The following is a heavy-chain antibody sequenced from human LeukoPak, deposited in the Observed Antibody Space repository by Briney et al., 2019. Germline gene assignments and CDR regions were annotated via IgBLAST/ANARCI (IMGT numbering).Heavy chain of an antibody. J-gene: IGHJ6*02. Sequence: PGGSLRLSCAASGFTFRSYSMHWVRQAPGKGLEWVSYISSTSSTIYYADSVKGRFTISRDNVKNSLYLQMNSLRDEDTAVYYCARVRIGQQLDKYYYYAMDVWGQGTTVTVSS. CDR2: ISSTSSTI. D-gene: IGHD6-13*01. CDR1: GFTFRSYS. V-gene: IGHV3-48*02. CDR3: ARVRIGQQLDKYYYYAMDV.